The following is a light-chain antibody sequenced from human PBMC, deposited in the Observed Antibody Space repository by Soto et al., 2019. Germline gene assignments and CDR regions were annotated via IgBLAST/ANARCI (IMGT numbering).Light chain of an antibody. V-gene: IGKV3-11*01. J-gene: IGKJ4*01. CDR2: DAT. CDR3: QQRSNWPLT. CDR1: QSVSIY. Sequence: EIVLTQSPATLSLSPGERATLSCRASQSVSIYLAWYQQRPGQAPRLLFYDATSRATGIPVRFRGSGSGTDITLTISSLEPEDFAVYYCQQRSNWPLTFGGGTKVEIK.